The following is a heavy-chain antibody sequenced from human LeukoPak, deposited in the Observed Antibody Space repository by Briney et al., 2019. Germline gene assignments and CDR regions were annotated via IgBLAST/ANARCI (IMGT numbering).Heavy chain of an antibody. D-gene: IGHD2-15*01. CDR3: ARDPPRIVVVVAATNYYGMDV. CDR1: GYTFTSYG. CDR2: ISAYNGNT. Sequence: ASVKVSCKASGYTFTSYGISWVRQAPGQVLEWMGWISAYNGNTNYAQKLQGRVTMTTDTSTSTAYMELRSLRSDDTAVYYCARDPPRIVVVVAATNYYGMDVWGQGTTVTVSS. V-gene: IGHV1-18*01. J-gene: IGHJ6*02.